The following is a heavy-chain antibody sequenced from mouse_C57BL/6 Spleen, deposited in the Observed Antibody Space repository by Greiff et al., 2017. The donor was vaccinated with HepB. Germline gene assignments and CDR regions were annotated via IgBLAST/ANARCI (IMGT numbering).Heavy chain of an antibody. CDR2: INPYYGTT. Sequence: EVQLQQSGPELVKPGASVKISCTASGYSFTDYNMNWVKQSTEKSLEWIGGINPYYGTTNYNQKFKGKATMTVDQSSNTAYMQLNSLTSEDSAVYYCARSSSGSSFDYWGQGTTLTVSS. CDR1: GYSFTDYN. CDR3: ARSSSGSSFDY. D-gene: IGHD3-2*02. V-gene: IGHV1-39*01. J-gene: IGHJ2*01.